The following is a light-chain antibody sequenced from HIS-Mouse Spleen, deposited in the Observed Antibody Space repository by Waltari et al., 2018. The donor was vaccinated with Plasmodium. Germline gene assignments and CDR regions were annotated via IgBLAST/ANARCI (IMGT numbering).Light chain of an antibody. J-gene: IGLJ3*02. CDR2: EDS. CDR1: ALPKKY. Sequence: SYELTQPPSVSVSPGQTARIPCSGDALPKKYAYWYPQESGQAPVLVIYEDSKRPSGIPERFSGSSSGTMATLTISGAQVEDEADYYCYSTDSSGNHRVFGGGTKLTVL. CDR3: YSTDSSGNHRV. V-gene: IGLV3-10*01.